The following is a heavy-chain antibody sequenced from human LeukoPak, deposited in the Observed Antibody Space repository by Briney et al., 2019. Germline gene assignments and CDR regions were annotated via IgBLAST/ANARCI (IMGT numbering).Heavy chain of an antibody. D-gene: IGHD2-2*01. CDR3: ARGPPSWGYDY. V-gene: IGHV1-8*02. Sequence: ASVKVSCKASGYTFTSYGISWVRQATGQRPEWMGWMSPNSGDTGYAQKFQDRVTMTRNTSISTAYMELSSLRSDDTAVYYCARGPPSWGYDYWGPGTLVTVSS. CDR2: MSPNSGDT. CDR1: GYTFTSYG. J-gene: IGHJ4*02.